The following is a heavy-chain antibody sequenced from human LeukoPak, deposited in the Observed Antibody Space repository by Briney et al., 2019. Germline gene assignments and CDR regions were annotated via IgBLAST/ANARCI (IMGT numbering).Heavy chain of an antibody. CDR3: ARGGDSCYFDY. V-gene: IGHV4-59*01. J-gene: IGHJ4*02. CDR2: IYYSGST. Sequence: SETLSLTCTVSGGSISSYYWSWIRQPPGKGLEWIGYIYYSGSTNYNPSLKGRVTISVDTSKNQFSLKLSSVTAADTAVYYCARGGDSCYFDYWGQGTLVTVSS. CDR1: GGSISSYY. D-gene: IGHD3-22*01.